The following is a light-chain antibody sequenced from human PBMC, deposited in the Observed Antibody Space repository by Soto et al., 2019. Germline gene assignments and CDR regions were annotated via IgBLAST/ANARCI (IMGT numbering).Light chain of an antibody. CDR1: QSVSSN. J-gene: IGKJ1*01. V-gene: IGKV3-15*01. CDR3: QQYNDWPRT. Sequence: EIVMTQSPATLSVSPGERATLSCRASQSVSSNLAWYQQKHGQAPRLLIHGASTRATGIPARFSGSGSGTEFTLTISSLQSEDFTVYYCQQYNDWPRTFGQGTKVDI. CDR2: GAS.